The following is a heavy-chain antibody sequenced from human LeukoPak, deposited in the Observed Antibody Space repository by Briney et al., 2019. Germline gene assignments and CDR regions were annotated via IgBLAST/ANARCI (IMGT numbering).Heavy chain of an antibody. CDR2: ISAYNGNT. D-gene: IGHD6-13*01. CDR3: ARDGSSGAFDS. V-gene: IGHV1-18*01. CDR1: GYTFTSYG. J-gene: IGHJ3*02. Sequence: GASVKVSCKASGYTFTSYGISWVRQAPGQGLEWMGWISAYNGNTNYAQKLQGKVTMTTDTSTSTAYIELRSLRSDDTAVYYCARDGSSGAFDSWGQGTMVTVSS.